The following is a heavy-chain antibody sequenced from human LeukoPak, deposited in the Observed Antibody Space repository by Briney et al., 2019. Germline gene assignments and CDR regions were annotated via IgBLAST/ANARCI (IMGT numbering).Heavy chain of an antibody. CDR1: GFPLTTYW. J-gene: IGHJ5*02. V-gene: IGHV3-7*03. Sequence: PGGSLRLSCAATGFPLTTYWMSWVRQAPGKGLEWVAHINEDGYEKYYVGSVKGRFTISRDNAKNSLYLHMSGLRVEDTAVYYCAKDPGDKDIDRWFDPWGQGTLVTVSS. CDR2: INEDGYEK. D-gene: IGHD7-27*01. CDR3: AKDPGDKDIDRWFDP.